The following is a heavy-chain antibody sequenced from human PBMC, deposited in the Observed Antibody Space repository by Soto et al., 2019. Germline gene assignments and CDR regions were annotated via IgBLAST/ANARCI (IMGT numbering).Heavy chain of an antibody. Sequence: QVLLVQSGAEMKQPGSSVSVSCRASGDSFTNYAFTWVRQAPGQGPEWLGGIILALGTPHYSQRFQGRLTITADESSSTFYMELGSLRLDDTAVYYCGRYCTNTKCRGVYYLDLWGQGTLLTVSS. D-gene: IGHD2-8*01. V-gene: IGHV1-69*01. CDR3: GRYCTNTKCRGVYYLDL. CDR2: IILALGTP. CDR1: GDSFTNYA. J-gene: IGHJ5*02.